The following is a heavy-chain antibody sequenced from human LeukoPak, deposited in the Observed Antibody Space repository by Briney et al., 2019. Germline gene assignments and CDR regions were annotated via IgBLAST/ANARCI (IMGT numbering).Heavy chain of an antibody. Sequence: PSETLSLTCAVYGGSFSGYYWSWIRQPPGKELEWIGRIYTTGSTNYSPSLKSRVTISADTSKNQFSLKLSSVTAADTAVYYCARDNPFKYDYVNWGQGTLVTVSS. J-gene: IGHJ4*02. CDR2: IYTTGST. CDR3: ARDNPFKYDYVN. CDR1: GGSFSGYY. D-gene: IGHD3-16*01. V-gene: IGHV4-4*08.